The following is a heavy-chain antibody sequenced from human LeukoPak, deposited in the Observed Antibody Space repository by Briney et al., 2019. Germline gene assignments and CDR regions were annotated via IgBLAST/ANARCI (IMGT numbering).Heavy chain of an antibody. Sequence: PGGSLRLSCAASGFTFSSYGMNWVRRAPGKGLEWVASIRSDGSDKKYADSVKGQFTISRDNSKSTLNLQMNSLRPEDTAVYYCAKSQVTGWYDFDYWGQGTLVIVSS. CDR1: GFTFSSYG. CDR2: IRSDGSDK. D-gene: IGHD6-19*01. V-gene: IGHV3-30*02. CDR3: AKSQVTGWYDFDY. J-gene: IGHJ4*02.